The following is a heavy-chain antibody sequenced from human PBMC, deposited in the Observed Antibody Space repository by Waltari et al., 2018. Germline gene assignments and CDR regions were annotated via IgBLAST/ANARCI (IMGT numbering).Heavy chain of an antibody. CDR3: ARGGFLGYSYGELFDY. J-gene: IGHJ4*02. CDR1: GYTFTSYD. D-gene: IGHD5-18*01. Sequence: QVQLVQSGAEVKKPGASVKVSCKASGYTFTSYDINWVRQDNGQGLEWMGWMNPNSGNTGYAQKFQGRVTMTRNTSISTAYMELSSLRSEDTAVYYCARGGFLGYSYGELFDYWGQGTLVTVSS. CDR2: MNPNSGNT. V-gene: IGHV1-8*01.